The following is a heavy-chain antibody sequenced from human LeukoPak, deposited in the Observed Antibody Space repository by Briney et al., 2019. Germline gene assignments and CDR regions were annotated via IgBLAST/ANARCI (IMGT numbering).Heavy chain of an antibody. Sequence: PGGSLRLSCAASGFTFSSYWMHWVRQAPGKGLVWVSRINSDGGSTSYTDSVKGRFTISRDNAKNTLYLQMNSLRAEDTVVYYCARRSAAKDAFDIWGQGTKVTVSS. CDR3: ARRSAAKDAFDI. D-gene: IGHD6-25*01. CDR2: INSDGGST. V-gene: IGHV3-74*01. J-gene: IGHJ3*02. CDR1: GFTFSSYW.